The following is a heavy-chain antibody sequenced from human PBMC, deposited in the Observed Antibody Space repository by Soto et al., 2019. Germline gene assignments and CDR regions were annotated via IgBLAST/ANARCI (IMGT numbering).Heavy chain of an antibody. J-gene: IGHJ4*02. V-gene: IGHV1-69*04. CDR2: IIPILGIA. CDR1: GGTFSSYP. CDR3: ARDGYSSGWYY. Sequence: QVQLVQSGAEVKKPGSSVKVSCKASGGTFSSYPISWVRQAPGQGLEWMGRIIPILGIANYAQKFQGRVTITADKSTSTAYMELSSLRSEDTAVYYCARDGYSSGWYYWGQGTLVTVSS. D-gene: IGHD6-19*01.